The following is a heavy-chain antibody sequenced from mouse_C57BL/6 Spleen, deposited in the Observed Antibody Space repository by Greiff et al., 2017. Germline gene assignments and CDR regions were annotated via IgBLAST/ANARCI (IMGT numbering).Heavy chain of an antibody. CDR2: ISSGSSTI. CDR3: ARPSYYYGSSGNYFDY. Sequence: EVQVVESGGGLVKPGGSLKLSCAASGFTFSDYGMHWVRQAPEKGLEWVAYISSGSSTIYYADTVKGRFTISRDNAKNTLFLQMTSLRSEDTAMYYCARPSYYYGSSGNYFDYWGQGTTLTVSS. V-gene: IGHV5-17*01. J-gene: IGHJ2*01. CDR1: GFTFSDYG. D-gene: IGHD1-1*01.